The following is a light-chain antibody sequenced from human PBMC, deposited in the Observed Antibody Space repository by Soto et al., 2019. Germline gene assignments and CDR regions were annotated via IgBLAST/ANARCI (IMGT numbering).Light chain of an antibody. Sequence: QSVLTQPPSVSAAPGQKVTISCSGSSSNIGNNYVSWYQQLPGTAPKLLIYENNKRPSGIPDRFSGSKSGTSATLGITGLQTGDEADYYCGTWDSRLSAVVFGGGTKVTV. V-gene: IGLV1-51*02. J-gene: IGLJ2*01. CDR2: ENN. CDR1: SSNIGNNY. CDR3: GTWDSRLSAVV.